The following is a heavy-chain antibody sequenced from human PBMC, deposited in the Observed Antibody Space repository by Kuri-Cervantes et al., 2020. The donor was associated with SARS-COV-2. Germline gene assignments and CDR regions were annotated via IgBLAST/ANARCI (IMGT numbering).Heavy chain of an antibody. CDR2: IIPIFGTA. CDR3: ARGGYFDWLANLYYYYMDV. J-gene: IGHJ6*03. Sequence: SVKVSCKASGGTFSSYAISWVRQAPGQGLEWMGGIIPIFGTANYAQKFQGRVTITTDESTSTAYMELSSLRSGDTAVYYCARGGYFDWLANLYYYYMDVWGKGTTVTVSS. D-gene: IGHD3-9*01. V-gene: IGHV1-69*05. CDR1: GGTFSSYA.